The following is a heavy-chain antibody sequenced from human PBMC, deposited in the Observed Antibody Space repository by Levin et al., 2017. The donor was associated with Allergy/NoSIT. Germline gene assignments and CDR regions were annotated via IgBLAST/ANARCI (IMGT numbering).Heavy chain of an antibody. CDR3: ARDYWTYTGNRDGTDV. V-gene: IGHV3-30*04. Sequence: GGSLRLSCVASGFTFSDYAMHWARQAPGRGLEWVAVISYNGNIKYNADSVQGRFTISRSNSNNTLYLQMNSLRVEDTGVYYCARDYWTYTGNRDGTDVWGQGTTVTVSS. D-gene: IGHD1-1*01. CDR2: ISYNGNIK. J-gene: IGHJ6*02. CDR1: GFTFSDYA.